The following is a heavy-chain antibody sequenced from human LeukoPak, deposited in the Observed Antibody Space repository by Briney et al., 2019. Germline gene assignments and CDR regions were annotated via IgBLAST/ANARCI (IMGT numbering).Heavy chain of an antibody. CDR3: ARDRGYSNFDY. J-gene: IGHJ4*02. V-gene: IGHV3-7*01. Sequence: GGSLRLSCAASGFAFSNYWMSWVRQAPGKGLEWVANMNEDGSEKNYVDSVKGRFTISSDNAQDSQYLQMNSLRAEDTAVYYCARDRGYSNFDYWGQGTLLTVSS. CDR2: MNEDGSEK. D-gene: IGHD4-11*01. CDR1: GFAFSNYW.